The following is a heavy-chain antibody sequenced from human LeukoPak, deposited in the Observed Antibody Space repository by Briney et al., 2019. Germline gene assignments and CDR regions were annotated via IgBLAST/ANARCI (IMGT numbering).Heavy chain of an antibody. CDR1: GYTFTSYD. CDR3: ARGRSELWFGELLSNWFDP. CDR2: MSPNSGNT. J-gene: IGHJ5*02. Sequence: ASVKVSCKASGYTFTSYDINWVRQATGQGLEWMGWMSPNSGNTGYAQKFQGRVTMTRNTSISTAYMELSSLRSEDTAVYYCARGRSELWFGELLSNWFDPWGQGTLVTVSS. D-gene: IGHD3-10*01. V-gene: IGHV1-8*01.